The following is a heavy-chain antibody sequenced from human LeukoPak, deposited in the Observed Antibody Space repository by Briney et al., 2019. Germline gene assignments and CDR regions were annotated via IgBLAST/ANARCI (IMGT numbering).Heavy chain of an antibody. Sequence: SETLSLTCTVSGGSISSGGYYWSWIRQHPGKGLEWIAYIYYSGSTYYNPSLKSRVTISVDTSKNQFSLKLSSVTAADTAVYYCARERGGYYDSSGNFDYWGQGTLVTVSS. J-gene: IGHJ4*02. CDR1: GGSISSGGYY. CDR2: IYYSGST. CDR3: ARERGGYYDSSGNFDY. V-gene: IGHV4-31*03. D-gene: IGHD3-22*01.